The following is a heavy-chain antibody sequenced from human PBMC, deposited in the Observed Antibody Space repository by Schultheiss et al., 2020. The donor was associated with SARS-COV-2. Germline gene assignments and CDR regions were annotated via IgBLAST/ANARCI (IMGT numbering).Heavy chain of an antibody. CDR3: ASWDYYGSGSCMDV. CDR2: IYYSGST. D-gene: IGHD3-10*01. V-gene: IGHV4-59*12. CDR1: GGSISSYY. Sequence: SETLSLTCTVSGGSISSYYWSWIRQPPGKGLEWIGYIYYSGSTNYNPSLKSRVTMSVDTSKNQFSLKLSSVTAADTAVYYCASWDYYGSGSCMDVWGQGTTVTVSS. J-gene: IGHJ6*02.